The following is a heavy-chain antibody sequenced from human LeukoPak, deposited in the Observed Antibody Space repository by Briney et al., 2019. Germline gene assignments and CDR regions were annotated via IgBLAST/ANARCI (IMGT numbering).Heavy chain of an antibody. CDR2: IYYSGST. D-gene: IGHD5-12*01. CDR1: GGSISSYY. Sequence: SETLSLTCTVSGGSISSYYWSWIRQPPGKGLEWLGYIYYSGSTTYNPSLKSRVIISVDTSKNQFSLKLSSVTAADTAVYYCARDSSAGSGYDHFDYWGQGALVTVSS. CDR3: ARDSSAGSGYDHFDY. V-gene: IGHV4-59*01. J-gene: IGHJ4*02.